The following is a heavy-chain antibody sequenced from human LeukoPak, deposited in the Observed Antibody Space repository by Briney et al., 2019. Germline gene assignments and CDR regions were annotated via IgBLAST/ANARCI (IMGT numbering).Heavy chain of an antibody. CDR2: IYHSGST. Sequence: PETLSLTCTVSDYSISGDYYWGWIRQPPGKGLEWIGSIYHSGSTYYNPSLKSRVTISVDTSKSQFPLKLSSVTAADTAVYYCARTWGYSYGRPDYWGQGTLVTVSS. CDR3: ARTWGYSYGRPDY. D-gene: IGHD5-18*01. V-gene: IGHV4-38-2*02. CDR1: DYSISGDYY. J-gene: IGHJ4*02.